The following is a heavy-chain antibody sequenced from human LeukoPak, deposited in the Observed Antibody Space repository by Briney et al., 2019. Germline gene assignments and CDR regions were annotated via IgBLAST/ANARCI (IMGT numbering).Heavy chain of an antibody. CDR1: GFTFSGSA. V-gene: IGHV3-73*01. D-gene: IGHD6-6*01. Sequence: GGSLRLSCAASGFTFSGSAMHWVRQASGKGLEWVGRIRSKANSYATAYAASVKGRFTISRDDSKNTAYLQMNSLKTEDTAVYYCTIQYSSSSDGPRDYWGQGTLSPSPQ. CDR2: IRSKANSYAT. J-gene: IGHJ4*02. CDR3: TIQYSSSSDGPRDY.